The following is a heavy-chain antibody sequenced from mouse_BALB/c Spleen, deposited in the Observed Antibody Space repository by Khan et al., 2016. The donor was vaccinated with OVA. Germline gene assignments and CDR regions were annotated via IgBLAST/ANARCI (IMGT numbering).Heavy chain of an antibody. Sequence: QIQFVQSGPEVKKPGETVKISCKASGHTFTKFGMNWVKQAPGKGLKWMGWINTYTGEPTYADDFNGRFAFSLETSASTAYLQINNLKNEDPATYFCARTPYLSYVLDNWGQGTSVTVSS. J-gene: IGHJ4*01. V-gene: IGHV9-3-1*01. CDR3: ARTPYLSYVLDN. D-gene: IGHD2-10*01. CDR2: INTYTGEP. CDR1: GHTFTKFG.